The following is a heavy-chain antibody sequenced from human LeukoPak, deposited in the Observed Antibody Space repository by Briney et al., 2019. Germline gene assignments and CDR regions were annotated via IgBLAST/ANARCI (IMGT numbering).Heavy chain of an antibody. CDR1: GYSISSGYY. CDR2: IYHSGST. CDR3: ANAEEYYYHMDV. V-gene: IGHV4-38-2*02. Sequence: PSETLSLTCTVSGYSISSGYYWGWIRQPPGKGLEWIGSIYHSGSTYYNPSLKSRVTISVDTSKNQFSLKLSSVTAADTAVYYCANAEEYYYHMDVWGKGTTVTVSS. J-gene: IGHJ6*03.